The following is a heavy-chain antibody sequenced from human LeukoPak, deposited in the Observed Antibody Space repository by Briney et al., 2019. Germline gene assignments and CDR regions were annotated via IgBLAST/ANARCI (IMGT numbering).Heavy chain of an antibody. CDR3: AAEPGYSGYNCALAY. Sequence: GGSLRLSCAASGFTVRSNYLTWVRQAPGKGLEWVSVIYAGGNTYYADSVKGRFTISRDISNNTLYLQMNSLRAEDTAVYYCAAEPGYSGYNCALAYWGQGTLVTVSS. CDR1: GFTVRSNY. CDR2: IYAGGNT. D-gene: IGHD5-12*01. V-gene: IGHV3-66*01. J-gene: IGHJ4*02.